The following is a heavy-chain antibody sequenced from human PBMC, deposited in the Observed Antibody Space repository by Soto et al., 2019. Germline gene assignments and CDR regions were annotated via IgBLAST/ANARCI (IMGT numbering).Heavy chain of an antibody. Sequence: QVQLVESGGGVVQPGRSLRLSCAASGFTFSSYGMHWVRQAPGKGLEWVAVIWYDGSNKYYADSVKGRFTISRDNSKNTLYLQMNSLRAEDTAVYYCARDLSDPALDYWGQGTLVTVSS. D-gene: IGHD1-26*01. J-gene: IGHJ4*02. CDR2: IWYDGSNK. CDR3: ARDLSDPALDY. V-gene: IGHV3-33*01. CDR1: GFTFSSYG.